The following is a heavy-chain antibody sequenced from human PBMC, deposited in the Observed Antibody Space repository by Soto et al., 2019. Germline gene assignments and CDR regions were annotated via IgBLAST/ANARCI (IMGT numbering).Heavy chain of an antibody. CDR3: ARLFRRDGYNTPDY. D-gene: IGHD5-12*01. CDR2: IIPILGIA. V-gene: IGHV1-69*02. Sequence: QVQLVQSGAEVKKPGSSVKVSCKASGGTFSSYTISWVRQAPGQGLEWMGRIIPILGIANYAQKFQGRVTITADKSTSTAYMELSRLRSEDTAVYYCARLFRRDGYNTPDYWGQGTLVTVSS. J-gene: IGHJ4*02. CDR1: GGTFSSYT.